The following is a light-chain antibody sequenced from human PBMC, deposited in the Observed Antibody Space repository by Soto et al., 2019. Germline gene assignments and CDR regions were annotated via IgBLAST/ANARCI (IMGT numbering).Light chain of an antibody. J-gene: IGKJ1*01. CDR2: WAS. CDR1: QSVLYSSNNKNF. V-gene: IGKV4-1*01. Sequence: DIVLTQSPDSLAVSLGERATINCKSSQSVLYSSNNKNFLTWYQQKPGQPPRLLIYWASTRESGVPGRFSGSGFGTDFTLTISSQQPEDVAVYYCHQFYSTWTFGQGTKVEIK. CDR3: HQFYSTWT.